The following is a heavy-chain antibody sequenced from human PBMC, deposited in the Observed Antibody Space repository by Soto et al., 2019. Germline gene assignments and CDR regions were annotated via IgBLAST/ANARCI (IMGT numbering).Heavy chain of an antibody. V-gene: IGHV3-23*01. CDR1: GFTFSSHG. J-gene: IGHJ3*01. Sequence: PGGSLRLSCAASGFTFSSHGMSWVRQAPGQGLEWVSSISSEGSLTFYADSVKGRLTISRDNSRHTLYLQMNSLRAEDTALYYCAKGRPVDSDVFELWGQGTMVT. CDR3: AKGRPVDSDVFEL. CDR2: ISSEGSLT. D-gene: IGHD3-10*01.